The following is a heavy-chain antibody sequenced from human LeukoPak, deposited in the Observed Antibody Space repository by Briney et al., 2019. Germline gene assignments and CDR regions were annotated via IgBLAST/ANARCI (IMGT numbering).Heavy chain of an antibody. V-gene: IGHV1-8*01. Sequence: ASVKVSCKASGNTFTSYDINWVRQATGQGLEWMGWMNPNSGNTGYAQKFQGRVTMTRNTSISTAYMELSSLRSEDTAVYYCARVAFEAKTRTGTYYMDVWGKGTTVTVSS. D-gene: IGHD3-9*01. CDR1: GNTFTSYD. J-gene: IGHJ6*03. CDR3: ARVAFEAKTRTGTYYMDV. CDR2: MNPNSGNT.